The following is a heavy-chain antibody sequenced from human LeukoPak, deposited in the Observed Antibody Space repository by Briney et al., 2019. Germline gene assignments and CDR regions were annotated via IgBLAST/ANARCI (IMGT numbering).Heavy chain of an antibody. CDR3: ATPSSFPFDY. D-gene: IGHD5/OR15-5a*01. CDR1: GGSISSSSYY. Sequence: SETLSLTCTVSGGSISSSSYYWGWIRQPPGKGLEWIGSIYYSGSTYYNPSLKSRVTISVDTSKNHFSLKLSSVTAADTAVYYCATPSSFPFDYWGQGTLVTVSS. J-gene: IGHJ4*02. V-gene: IGHV4-39*01. CDR2: IYYSGST.